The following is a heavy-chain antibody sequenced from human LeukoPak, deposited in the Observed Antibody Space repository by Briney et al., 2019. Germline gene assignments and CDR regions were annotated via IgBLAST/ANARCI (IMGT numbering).Heavy chain of an antibody. V-gene: IGHV3-21*01. CDR2: ISSSSDYI. CDR1: GFTFSTYN. CDR3: ARGKTSQNIVTRKTYNWFDP. D-gene: IGHD2/OR15-2a*01. J-gene: IGHJ5*02. Sequence: GGSLRLSCAASGFTFSTYNMNWVRPAPGKGLEWVSSISSSSDYIYYADSVKGRFTISRDNAKNSLYLQMKSLRAEDTAVYYCARGKTSQNIVTRKTYNWFDPWGQGTLVTVSS.